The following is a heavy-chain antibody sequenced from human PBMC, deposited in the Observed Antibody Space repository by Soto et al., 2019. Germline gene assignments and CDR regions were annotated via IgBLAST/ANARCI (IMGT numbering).Heavy chain of an antibody. V-gene: IGHV1-69*04. J-gene: IGHJ4*02. CDR2: VNPILSMS. CDR3: ATSYGSGYRAFDF. CDR1: GDTFNFYS. Sequence: QVQLVQSGAEVKRPGSSVKVSCKASGDTFNFYSIKWVRQAPGLGLEWMGRVNPILSMSNYAQRFQGRVPMTADKSTSTAYMELSGLRSEDTAIYYCATSYGSGYRAFDFWGQGALVTVSS. D-gene: IGHD3-10*01.